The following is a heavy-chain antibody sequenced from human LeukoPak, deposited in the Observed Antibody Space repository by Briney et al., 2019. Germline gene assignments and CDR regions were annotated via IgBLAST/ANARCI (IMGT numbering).Heavy chain of an antibody. CDR3: ARDNTISGHYEVGY. CDR1: GFTFSSYA. J-gene: IGHJ4*02. CDR2: ISDDGSNK. D-gene: IGHD3-3*01. V-gene: IGHV3-30*04. Sequence: GGSLRLSCAASGFTFSSYAMHWVLQAPGKGLEWVAVISDDGSNKYYTDSVKGRFTISRDNSKNTLYLQMNSLRAEDTAVYYCARDNTISGHYEVGYWGQGTLVTVSS.